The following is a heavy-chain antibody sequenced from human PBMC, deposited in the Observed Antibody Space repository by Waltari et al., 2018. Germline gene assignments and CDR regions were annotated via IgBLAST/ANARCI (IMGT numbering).Heavy chain of an antibody. Sequence: QVQLQESGPGLVKPSQTLSLPCTVSGGPISSGSYYWHWIRQPAGKGLEWIGRIYTSGSTNYNPSLKSRVTISVDTSKNQFSLKLSSVTAADTAVYYCARDLVSYTAMSLGYWGQGTLVTVSS. CDR1: GGPISSGSYY. J-gene: IGHJ4*02. V-gene: IGHV4-61*02. D-gene: IGHD5-18*01. CDR2: IYTSGST. CDR3: ARDLVSYTAMSLGY.